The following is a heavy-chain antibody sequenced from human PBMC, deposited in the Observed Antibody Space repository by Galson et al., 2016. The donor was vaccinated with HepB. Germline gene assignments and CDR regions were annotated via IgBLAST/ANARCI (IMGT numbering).Heavy chain of an antibody. CDR1: GDSVSSKTVA. CDR2: TYSRSRWHT. D-gene: IGHD6-19*01. Sequence: CAISGDSVSSKTVAWNWIRQSPSRGLEWLGGTYSRSRWHTDYAPSMKSRITISSDTSKNQFSLQLNSVTPEDTAVYYCVRAATTLRSGWKTLAPRFYYSGMDVWGQGTTVTVSS. J-gene: IGHJ6*02. V-gene: IGHV6-1*01. CDR3: VRAATTLRSGWKTLAPRFYYSGMDV.